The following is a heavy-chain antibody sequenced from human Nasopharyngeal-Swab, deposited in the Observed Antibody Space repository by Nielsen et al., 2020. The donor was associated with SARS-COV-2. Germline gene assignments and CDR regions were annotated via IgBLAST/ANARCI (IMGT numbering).Heavy chain of an antibody. D-gene: IGHD6-19*01. J-gene: IGHJ4*02. CDR1: GFTFSGSA. Sequence: GESLKISCAASGFTFSGSAMHWVRQASGKGLEWVGRIRSKANSYATAYAASVKGRFTISRDDSKNTAYLQMNSLKTEDTAVHYCTSAYSSGWYRWGQGTLVTVSS. V-gene: IGHV3-73*01. CDR2: IRSKANSYAT. CDR3: TSAYSSGWYR.